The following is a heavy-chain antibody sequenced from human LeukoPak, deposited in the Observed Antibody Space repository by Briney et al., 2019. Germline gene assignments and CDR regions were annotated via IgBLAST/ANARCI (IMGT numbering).Heavy chain of an antibody. CDR2: ISGSGGST. CDR3: ARVKHSNYVDYYYYMDV. V-gene: IGHV3-23*01. D-gene: IGHD4-11*01. Sequence: GRSLRLSCAASGFTFSSYAMSWVRQAPGKGLEWISAISGSGGSTHYADSVKGRFTISRDNSKNTLYLQMNSLRAEDTAVYYCARVKHSNYVDYYYYMDVWGKGTTVTVSS. CDR1: GFTFSSYA. J-gene: IGHJ6*03.